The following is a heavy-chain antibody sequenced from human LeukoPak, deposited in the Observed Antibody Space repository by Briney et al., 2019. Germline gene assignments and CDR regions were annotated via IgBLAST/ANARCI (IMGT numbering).Heavy chain of an antibody. D-gene: IGHD5-24*01. Sequence: GGSLRLSCAASAFTFSRYQMNWVRQAPGKGLEWVSYITSSGSTMYYADSVRGRFTISRDNAKNSLYLQMNSLRAEDTAVYYCARDPVGGDIDYWGQGTLVTVSS. CDR3: ARDPVGGDIDY. J-gene: IGHJ4*02. V-gene: IGHV3-48*03. CDR1: AFTFSRYQ. CDR2: ITSSGSTM.